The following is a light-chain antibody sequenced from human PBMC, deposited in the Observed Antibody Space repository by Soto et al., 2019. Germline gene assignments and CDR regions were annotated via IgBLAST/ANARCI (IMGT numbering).Light chain of an antibody. CDR1: QSVGIN. CDR2: DAS. CDR3: QHYSAWPL. V-gene: IGKV3-15*01. Sequence: EIVLTQSPGTLSASLGERATVSCRASQSVGINLAWYQQRPGQTPRLLIYDASTRATGVPARFSGSGSGTEFSLTVSSLQAEDSAVYCCQHYSAWPLIGPGT. J-gene: IGKJ3*01.